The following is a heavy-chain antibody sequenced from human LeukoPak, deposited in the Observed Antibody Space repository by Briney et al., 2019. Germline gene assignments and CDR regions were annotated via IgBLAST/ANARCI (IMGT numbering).Heavy chain of an antibody. V-gene: IGHV1-18*01. CDR3: ARDGLNTMVRGKIHYNYMDV. CDR2: ISAYNGNT. D-gene: IGHD3-10*01. Sequence: GASVKVSCKASGYTFTSYGISWVRQAPGQGLEWMGWISAYNGNTNYAQKFQGRVTMTRDTSTSTVYMELSSLRSEDTAVYYCARDGLNTMVRGKIHYNYMDVWGKGTTVSISS. CDR1: GYTFTSYG. J-gene: IGHJ6*03.